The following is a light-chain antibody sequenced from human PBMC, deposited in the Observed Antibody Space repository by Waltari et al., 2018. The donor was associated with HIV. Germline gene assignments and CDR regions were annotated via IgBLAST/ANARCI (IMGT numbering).Light chain of an antibody. V-gene: IGLV2-11*01. CDR2: EVN. CDR3: CSYADKYTWV. Sequence: QSALTQPRSVSGSPGQSVTISCTGTSSDVGDYNYVSWYQQHPGKAPKLMIFEVNNRPAGVPDRFSGSKSGNTASLTISGLQAEDEADYYCCSYADKYTWVFGGGTKLTVL. J-gene: IGLJ3*02. CDR1: SSDVGDYNY.